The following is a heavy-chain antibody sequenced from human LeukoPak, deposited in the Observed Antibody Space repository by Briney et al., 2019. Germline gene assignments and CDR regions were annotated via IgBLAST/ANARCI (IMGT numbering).Heavy chain of an antibody. V-gene: IGHV4-38-2*02. J-gene: IGHJ5*02. CDR3: AKEVARGTGGFDP. CDR2: IYHSGTA. CDR1: AYSISNDNY. Sequence: PSETLSLTCTVSAYSISNDNYWVWIRQSPGKGLEWIGSIYHSGTAYYNPSLKGRVTISVDTSKNQFSLKLSSVTTTDTAVYYCAKEVARGTGGFDPWGQGTLVTVSS. D-gene: IGHD3/OR15-3a*01.